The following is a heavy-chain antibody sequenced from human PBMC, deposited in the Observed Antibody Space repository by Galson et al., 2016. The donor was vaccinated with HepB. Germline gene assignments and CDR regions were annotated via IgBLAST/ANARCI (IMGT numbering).Heavy chain of an antibody. CDR1: GFTFSDYY. CDR2: ISSSSSFT. Sequence: SLRLSCAASGFTFSDYYMSWIRQAPGKGLECVSHISSSSSFTNYADSVKGRFIISRDNVKNSLYLQMNSLRAEDTAVYYCAKDKWVGSGWSWYYFDYWGQGTLVTVSS. D-gene: IGHD6-19*01. J-gene: IGHJ4*02. CDR3: AKDKWVGSGWSWYYFDY. V-gene: IGHV3-11*06.